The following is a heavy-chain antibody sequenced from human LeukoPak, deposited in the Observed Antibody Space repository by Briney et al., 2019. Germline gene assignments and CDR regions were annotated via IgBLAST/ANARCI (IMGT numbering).Heavy chain of an antibody. Sequence: SGTLSLTCAVSGGSISTNDWWSWVRQPPGKGLEWIGEIYHRGSIKYNPSLKSRVTISVDKSKDQFSLRLSSVTAADTAIYYCARGLDNWNVYIFDNWGLGTLVTVSS. V-gene: IGHV4-4*02. CDR1: GGSISTNDW. CDR2: IYHRGSI. D-gene: IGHD1-20*01. CDR3: ARGLDNWNVYIFDN. J-gene: IGHJ4*02.